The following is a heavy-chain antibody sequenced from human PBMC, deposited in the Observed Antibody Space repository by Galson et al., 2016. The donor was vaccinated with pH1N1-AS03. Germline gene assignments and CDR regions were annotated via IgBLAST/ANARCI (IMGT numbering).Heavy chain of an antibody. Sequence: SVKVSCKASGGSFSSFSIHWVRQAPGQGLEWMGRITIPLGITYYAQSFKGRVTITPDKSTSTAYMDLSTLISADTAMYYWAREECSSSSCRRDQNYYMDLWGKGTTVTVSS. CDR1: GGSFSSFS. CDR2: ITIPLGIT. D-gene: IGHD2-2*01. CDR3: AREECSSSSCRRDQNYYMDL. J-gene: IGHJ6*03. V-gene: IGHV1-69*02.